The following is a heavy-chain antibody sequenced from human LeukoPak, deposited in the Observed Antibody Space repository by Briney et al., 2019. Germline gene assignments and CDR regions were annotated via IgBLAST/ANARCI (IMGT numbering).Heavy chain of an antibody. J-gene: IGHJ6*03. CDR2: VNSDGTGA. CDR3: IRTLIVATSPYMDV. D-gene: IGHD5-12*01. Sequence: GGSLRLSCAASGFTFSSYWMHWVRQAPGKGLVWVSRVNSDGTGATYADSVEGRFTISRDNAKNTVYLQMNSLRAEDTAIYYCIRTLIVATSPYMDVWGKGTTVTVSS. V-gene: IGHV3-74*01. CDR1: GFTFSSYW.